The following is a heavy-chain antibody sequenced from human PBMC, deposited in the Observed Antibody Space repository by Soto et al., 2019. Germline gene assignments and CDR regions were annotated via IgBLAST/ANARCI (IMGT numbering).Heavy chain of an antibody. D-gene: IGHD2-2*01. CDR2: IFYTGTT. Sequence: SETLSLTCAVSGGSFTSNNWWTCIRQPPGKGLERVGGIFYTGTTYYSPSLKDRVTISVDTSKNSFSLNLTSVTAADTAVYFCARLVVVVPVANAWGQGTLVTVSS. CDR3: ARLVVVVPVANA. J-gene: IGHJ5*02. V-gene: IGHV4-39*02. CDR1: GGSFTSNNW.